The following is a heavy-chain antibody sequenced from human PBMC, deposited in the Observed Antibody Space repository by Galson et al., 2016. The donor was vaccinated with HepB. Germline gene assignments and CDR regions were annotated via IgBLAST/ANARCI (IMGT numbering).Heavy chain of an antibody. D-gene: IGHD2-8*02. CDR2: INPISGGT. J-gene: IGHJ4*02. Sequence: SVKVSCKASGYTFTALYLHWVRRAPGQGLEWMGRINPISGGTNYAQKLQDRVTMTRDTSISTAYMELSRLTSDDTAVYFCAREGHCTCGSCPFEYWGQGTLVTVSS. CDR3: AREGHCTCGSCPFEY. CDR1: GYTFTALY. V-gene: IGHV1-2*06.